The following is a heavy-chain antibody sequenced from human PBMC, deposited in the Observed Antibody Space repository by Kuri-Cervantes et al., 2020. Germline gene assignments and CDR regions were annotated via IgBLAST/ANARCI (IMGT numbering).Heavy chain of an antibody. CDR2: ISYDGSNK. D-gene: IGHD5-18*01. V-gene: IGHV3-30-3*01. Sequence: GGSLRLSCAASGFTFSSYAMSWVRQAPGKGLEWVAVISYDGSNKYYADSVKGRFTISRDNSKNTLYLQMNSLRAEDTAVYYCAKDLEKRGYSYGDAFDIWGQGTMVTVSS. CDR3: AKDLEKRGYSYGDAFDI. CDR1: GFTFSSYA. J-gene: IGHJ3*02.